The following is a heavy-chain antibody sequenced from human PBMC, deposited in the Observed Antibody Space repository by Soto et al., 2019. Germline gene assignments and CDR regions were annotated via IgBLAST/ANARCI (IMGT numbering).Heavy chain of an antibody. CDR3: ARSGYSYGNGFEY. V-gene: IGHV3-74*01. Sequence: EVQLVESGGGVVQPGGSLRLSCAASGFTLSDYWMHWVRQVPGKGLVWVSRISADGSSTNYLDSVKGRFTISRDNAKKAVYLQMNSPRAEDTGLYFCARSGYSYGNGFEYGGQGTLVAASS. CDR1: GFTLSDYW. D-gene: IGHD5-18*01. J-gene: IGHJ4*02. CDR2: ISADGSST.